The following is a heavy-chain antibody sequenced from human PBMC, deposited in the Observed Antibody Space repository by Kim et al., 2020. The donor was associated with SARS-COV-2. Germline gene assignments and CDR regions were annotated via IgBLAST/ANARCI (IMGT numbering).Heavy chain of an antibody. CDR3: SPSMIGSY. Sequence: DGSNTDYEDSVKDLFTNSRDNSKNPLYLQMNSLRAEDTAVYYCSPSMIGSYWGQGTLVTVSS. CDR2: DGSNT. J-gene: IGHJ4*02. D-gene: IGHD3-22*01. V-gene: IGHV3-30*02.